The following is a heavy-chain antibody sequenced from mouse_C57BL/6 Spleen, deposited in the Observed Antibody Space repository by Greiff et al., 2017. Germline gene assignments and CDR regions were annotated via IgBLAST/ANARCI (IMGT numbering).Heavy chain of an antibody. CDR2: IHPNSGST. CDR1: GYTFTSYW. J-gene: IGHJ4*01. Sequence: QVQLQQPGAELVKPGASVKLSCKASGYTFTSYWMHWVKQRPGQGLEWIGMIHPNSGSTNYNEKFKSKATLTVDKSSSTAYMQLSSLTSEDSAVYYGARFYYGSSYAMDDWGQGTSVTVSS. D-gene: IGHD1-1*01. V-gene: IGHV1-64*01. CDR3: ARFYYGSSYAMDD.